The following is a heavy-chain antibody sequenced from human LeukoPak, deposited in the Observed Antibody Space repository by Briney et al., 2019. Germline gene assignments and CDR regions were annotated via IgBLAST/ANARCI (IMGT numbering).Heavy chain of an antibody. J-gene: IGHJ4*02. CDR2: ISGSGGST. CDR3: AERPRYYDFWSGYYPDY. V-gene: IGHV3-23*01. CDR1: GFTFSSYA. Sequence: GGSLRLSCAASGFTFSSYAMSWVRQAPGKGLEWVSAISGSGGSTYYADSVKGRFTISRDNSKNTLYLQMNSLRAEDTAVYYCAERPRYYDFWSGYYPDYWGQGTLVTVSS. D-gene: IGHD3-3*01.